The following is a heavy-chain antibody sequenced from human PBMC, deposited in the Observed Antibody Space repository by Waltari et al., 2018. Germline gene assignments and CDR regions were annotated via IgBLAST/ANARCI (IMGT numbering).Heavy chain of an antibody. D-gene: IGHD5-18*01. CDR1: GFTFDDYA. Sequence: EVQLVESGGGLVQPGRSLRLSCAASGFTFDDYAMHWVRQAPGKGLEWVSGISWNSGSIGYADSVKGRFTISRDNAKNSLYLQMNSLRAEDMALYYCAKDSGRVDTAMAPWELPDYWGQGTLVTVSS. CDR3: AKDSGRVDTAMAPWELPDY. V-gene: IGHV3-9*03. J-gene: IGHJ4*02. CDR2: ISWNSGSI.